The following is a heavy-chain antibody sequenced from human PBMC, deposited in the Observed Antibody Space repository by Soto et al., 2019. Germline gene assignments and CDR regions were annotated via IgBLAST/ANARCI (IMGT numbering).Heavy chain of an antibody. Sequence: PGGSLRLSCAASGFTFSSYSMVWVRQAPGKGLEWVSYISSTTTTIYYTDSVKGRFTISRDNAKNSLFLQMNSLRDEDTALYYCARVRGRYCGGASCFSDFWGQGTLVTVSS. V-gene: IGHV3-48*02. J-gene: IGHJ4*02. CDR3: ARVRGRYCGGASCFSDF. CDR1: GFTFSSYS. CDR2: ISSTTTTI. D-gene: IGHD2-15*01.